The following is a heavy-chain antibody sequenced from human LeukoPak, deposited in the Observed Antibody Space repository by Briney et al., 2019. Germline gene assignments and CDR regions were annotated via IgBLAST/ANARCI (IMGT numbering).Heavy chain of an antibody. CDR1: GGSISSYY. CDR2: IYYSGST. CDR3: ATANDIAAAEDAFGI. D-gene: IGHD6-13*01. Sequence: SETLSLTCTVSGGSISSYYWSWIRQPPGKGLEWIGYIYYSGSTNYNPSLKSRVTISVDTSKNQFSLKLSSVTAADTAVYYCATANDIAAAEDAFGIWGQGTMVTVSS. V-gene: IGHV4-59*01. J-gene: IGHJ3*02.